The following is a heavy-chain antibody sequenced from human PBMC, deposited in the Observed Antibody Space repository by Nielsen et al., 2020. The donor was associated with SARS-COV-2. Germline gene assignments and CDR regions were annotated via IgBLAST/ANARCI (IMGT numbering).Heavy chain of an antibody. CDR2: ISSSSSYI. Sequence: GESLKISCAASGFTFSSYSMNWVRQAPGKGLEWVSSISSSSSYIYYADSVKGRFTISRDNAKNSLYLQMNSLRAEDTAVYYCATESSDYWGQGTLVTISS. CDR3: ATESSDY. CDR1: GFTFSSYS. J-gene: IGHJ4*02. D-gene: IGHD2-2*01. V-gene: IGHV3-21*01.